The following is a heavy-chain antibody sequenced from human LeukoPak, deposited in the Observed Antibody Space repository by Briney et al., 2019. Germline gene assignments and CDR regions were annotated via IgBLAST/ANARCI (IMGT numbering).Heavy chain of an antibody. CDR2: ISTSGRTI. CDR1: GFIFGSFE. J-gene: IGHJ4*02. Sequence: GGSLRRCGAASGFIFGSFEMNWVHQAPGKGLEWVSYISTSGRTIHYADSVKGRFTISRDNAKNSLFLQMNSLRAEDTAVYYCARDLFGALDYWGQGALVTVSS. CDR3: ARDLFGALDY. V-gene: IGHV3-48*03. D-gene: IGHD3-10*01.